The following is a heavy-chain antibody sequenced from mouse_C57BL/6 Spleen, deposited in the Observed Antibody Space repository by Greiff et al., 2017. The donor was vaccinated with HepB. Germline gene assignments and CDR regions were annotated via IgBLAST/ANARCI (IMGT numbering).Heavy chain of an antibody. Sequence: DVKLQESGPGLVKPSQSLSLTCSVTGYSITSGYYWNWIRQFPGNKLEWMGYISYDGSNNYNPSLKNRISITRDTSKNQFFLKLNSVTTEDTATYYCASTMVTTRYFDVWGTGTTVTVSS. CDR1: GYSITSGYY. D-gene: IGHD2-2*01. CDR3: ASTMVTTRYFDV. V-gene: IGHV3-6*01. CDR2: ISYDGSN. J-gene: IGHJ1*03.